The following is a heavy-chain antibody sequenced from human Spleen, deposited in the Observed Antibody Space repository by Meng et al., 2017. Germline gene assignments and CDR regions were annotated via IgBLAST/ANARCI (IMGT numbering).Heavy chain of an antibody. J-gene: IGHJ4*02. V-gene: IGHV1-18*04. CDR2: ISAYNGNT. D-gene: IGHD3-3*01. Sequence: ASVKVSCKASGYTFTSYYMHWVRQAPGQGLEWMGWISAYNGNTNYAQKVQSKVTMTTDTSTSTAYMELRSLRSDDTAVYYCARGDDRFDNWGQGTLVTVSS. CDR3: ARGDDRFDN. CDR1: GYTFTSYY.